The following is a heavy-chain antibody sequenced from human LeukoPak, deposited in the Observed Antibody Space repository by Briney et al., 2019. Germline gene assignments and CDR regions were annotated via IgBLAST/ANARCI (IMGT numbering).Heavy chain of an antibody. V-gene: IGHV3-23*01. CDR1: GLTFSSYA. Sequence: GGSLRLSCAASGLTFSSYAMNWVRQAPGKGLEWVSAISGSDGNTYYADSVKGRFTISRDNSKNTLYLQMNSLRAEDTAVYYCAKARDPGYSSSPDRLDYWGQGTLVTVSS. J-gene: IGHJ4*02. CDR2: ISGSDGNT. D-gene: IGHD6-6*01. CDR3: AKARDPGYSSSPDRLDY.